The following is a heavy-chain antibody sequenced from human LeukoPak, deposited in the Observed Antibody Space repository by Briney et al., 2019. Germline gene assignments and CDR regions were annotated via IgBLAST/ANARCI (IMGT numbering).Heavy chain of an antibody. Sequence: GASVKVSCKASGYTFTSYDINWVRQATGQGLEWMGWMNPNSGNTGYAHKFQGRVTITRNTSLSTAYMWLRSLRSEDTAVYYCARGLGYDFWSGYEHAFDIWGQGTMVTVSS. J-gene: IGHJ3*02. D-gene: IGHD3-3*01. CDR1: GYTFTSYD. CDR2: MNPNSGNT. V-gene: IGHV1-8*03. CDR3: ARGLGYDFWSGYEHAFDI.